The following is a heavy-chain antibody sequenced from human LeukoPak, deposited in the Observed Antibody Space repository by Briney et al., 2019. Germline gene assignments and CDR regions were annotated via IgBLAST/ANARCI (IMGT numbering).Heavy chain of an antibody. V-gene: IGHV3-30-3*01. Sequence: GSLRLSCAASGFTFSSYAMHWVRQAPGKGLEWVAVISYDGNNKYYADSVKGRFTISRDNSKNTLYLQMNSLRAEDTAVYYCARDAAYYYDSSGYFRIYYFDYWGQGTLVTVSS. D-gene: IGHD3-22*01. CDR1: GFTFSSYA. J-gene: IGHJ4*02. CDR3: ARDAAYYYDSSGYFRIYYFDY. CDR2: ISYDGNNK.